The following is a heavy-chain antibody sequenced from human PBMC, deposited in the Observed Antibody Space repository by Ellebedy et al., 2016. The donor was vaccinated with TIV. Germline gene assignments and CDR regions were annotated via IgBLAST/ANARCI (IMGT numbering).Heavy chain of an antibody. V-gene: IGHV4-59*08. J-gene: IGHJ6*03. Sequence: MPSETLSLTCELSGGSISSYYWSWIRQLPGKGLEWIGSTYYRGSTNYNPSLGNRVTISDASTNQLSLKLSSVTAADTAVYYCARHGAGADMSYYYYYMDVWGKGTTVTVSS. CDR3: ARHGAGADMSYYYYYMDV. CDR2: TYYRGST. CDR1: GGSISSYY. D-gene: IGHD3-16*01.